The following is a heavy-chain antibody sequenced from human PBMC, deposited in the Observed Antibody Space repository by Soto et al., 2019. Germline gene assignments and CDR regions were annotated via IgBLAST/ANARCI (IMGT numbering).Heavy chain of an antibody. CDR3: ARGTRALITSFFAY. V-gene: IGHV4-59*01. J-gene: IGHJ4*02. CDR1: GDAISNYY. CDR2: VHESGST. Sequence: PSETLSLTCSVSGDAISNYYWSWFRQIPGRGLEWIGCVHESGSTDYNPSLKGRVTISLHTSKSQFSLSLRSATAADTATYFCARGTRALITSFFAYWGQG. D-gene: IGHD3-16*01.